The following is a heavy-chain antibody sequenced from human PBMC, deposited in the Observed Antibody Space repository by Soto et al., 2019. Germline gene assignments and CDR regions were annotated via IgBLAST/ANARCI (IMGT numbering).Heavy chain of an antibody. D-gene: IGHD7-27*01. J-gene: IGHJ4*02. CDR2: IIPIFSKT. CDR3: ATDVVRSTGGDS. Sequence: QVQLVQSGAEVKELGSSVKVSCKPSGGTFTTSSFVWVRQGPGQGLEWMGGIIPIFSKTNFAPKFQGRVTFTADESTRTVYMDLSSLRSEDTAIYYCATDVVRSTGGDSWGQGTLVTVSS. V-gene: IGHV1-69*01. CDR1: GGTFTTSS.